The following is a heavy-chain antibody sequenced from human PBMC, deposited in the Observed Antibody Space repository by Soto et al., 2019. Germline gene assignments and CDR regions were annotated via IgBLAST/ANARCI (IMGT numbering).Heavy chain of an antibody. V-gene: IGHV4-59*12. CDR3: ARVYSSSAVDY. CDR1: GGSISNYQ. CDR2: IYYSGST. J-gene: IGHJ4*02. D-gene: IGHD6-13*01. Sequence: SETLSLTCTVSGGSISNYQWSWVRQHPGKGLEWIGYIYYSGSTYYNPSLKSRVTISVDTSKNQFSLKLSSVTAADTAVYYCARVYSSSAVDYWGQGTLVTVSS.